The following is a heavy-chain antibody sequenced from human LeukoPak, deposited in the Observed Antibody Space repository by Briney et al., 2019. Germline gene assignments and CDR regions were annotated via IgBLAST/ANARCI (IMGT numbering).Heavy chain of an antibody. D-gene: IGHD3-10*01. Sequence: SSETLSLTCAVYGGSLSGYYWSWIRQPPGKRLEWIGEINHSGSTNYNPSLKSRVTISVDTSKSQFSLKLSSVAAADTAVYYCAREERITMVRGVIIVTWFDPWGQGTLVTVSS. CDR1: GGSLSGYY. CDR2: INHSGST. V-gene: IGHV4-34*01. CDR3: AREERITMVRGVIIVTWFDP. J-gene: IGHJ5*02.